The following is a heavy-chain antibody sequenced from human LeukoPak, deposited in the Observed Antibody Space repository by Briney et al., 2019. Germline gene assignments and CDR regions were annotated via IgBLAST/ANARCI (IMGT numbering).Heavy chain of an antibody. J-gene: IGHJ5*02. CDR2: IYYSGST. V-gene: IGHV4-39*02. CDR3: ARDEYSSSSNWFDP. CDR1: GGSISSSSYY. Sequence: PSETLSLTCTVSGGSISSSSYYWGWIRQPPGKGLEWIGSIYYSGSTYYNPSLKSRVTISVDTSKNQFSLKLSSVTAADTAVYYCARDEYSSSSNWFDPWGQGTLVTVSS. D-gene: IGHD6-13*01.